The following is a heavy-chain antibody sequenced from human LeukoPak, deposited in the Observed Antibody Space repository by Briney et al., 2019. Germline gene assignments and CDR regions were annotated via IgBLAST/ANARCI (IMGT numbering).Heavy chain of an antibody. V-gene: IGHV1-2*02. CDR1: GYTFTGYY. CDR3: ARDRSWGYIDAFNI. Sequence: VASVKVSCKASGYTFTGYYMHWVRQAPGQGLEWMGWINPNSGGTNYAQKFQGRVTMTRDTSISTAYMELSRLRSDDTAVYYCARDRSWGYIDAFNIWGQGTMVTVSS. J-gene: IGHJ3*02. D-gene: IGHD5-24*01. CDR2: INPNSGGT.